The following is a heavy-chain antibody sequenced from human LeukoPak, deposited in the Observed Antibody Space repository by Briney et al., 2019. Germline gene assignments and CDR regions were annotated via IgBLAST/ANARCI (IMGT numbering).Heavy chain of an antibody. V-gene: IGHV4-59*01. J-gene: IGHJ5*02. CDR3: ARARGFGELLFWFDP. D-gene: IGHD3-10*01. Sequence: SETLSLTCTVSGGSISSYYGSWIRQPPGKGLERIGYIYYSGRTNYNPSLKSRVTISVDTSKNQFSLKLSSVTAADTAVYYCARARGFGELLFWFDPWGQGTLVTVSS. CDR2: IYYSGRT. CDR1: GGSISSYY.